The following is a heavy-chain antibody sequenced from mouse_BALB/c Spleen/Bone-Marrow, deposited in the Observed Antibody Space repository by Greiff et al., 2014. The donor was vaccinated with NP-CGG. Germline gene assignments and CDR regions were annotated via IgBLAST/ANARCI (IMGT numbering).Heavy chain of an antibody. D-gene: IGHD2-2*01. CDR2: IDPANGNT. V-gene: IGHV14-3*02. CDR1: GFNIKDTY. CDR3: ARNYGYGKSFAY. J-gene: IGHJ3*01. Sequence: EVQLQQSGAEFVKPGASVKLSCTASGFNIKDTYMHWVKQRPEQGLEWIGRIDPANGNTKYDPKFQGKATITADTSSNTAYLQLSSLTSEDTAVYYCARNYGYGKSFAYWGQGTLVTVSA.